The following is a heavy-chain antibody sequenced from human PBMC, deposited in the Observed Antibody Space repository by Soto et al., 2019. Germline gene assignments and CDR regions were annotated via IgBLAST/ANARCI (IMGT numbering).Heavy chain of an antibody. CDR3: AKTKLPTYYYDSSGYWGAFDI. CDR2: ISWNSGSI. Sequence: SLRHSCAASGGTCIDYAMRWVRQATGKGLEWVSGISWNSGSIGYADSVKGRFTISRDNSKNTLYLQMNSLRAEDTAVYYCAKTKLPTYYYDSSGYWGAFDIWGQGTMVTVSS. CDR1: GGTCIDYA. J-gene: IGHJ3*02. D-gene: IGHD3-22*01. V-gene: IGHV3-9*01.